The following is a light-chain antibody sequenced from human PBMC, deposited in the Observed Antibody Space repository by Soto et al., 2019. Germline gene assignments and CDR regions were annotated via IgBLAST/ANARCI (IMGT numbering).Light chain of an antibody. Sequence: DVVLTQSQLSLPVTLGQPASISCRSSQSLVHSDGNTYLSWFQQRPGQSPRRLIYKVSNWDSGVPDRFSGSGSGTDFTLKISRVEAEDVGLYYCMQTLLTWTFGQATKVDIK. CDR2: KVS. CDR1: QSLVHSDGNTY. CDR3: MQTLLTWT. J-gene: IGKJ1*01. V-gene: IGKV2-30*02.